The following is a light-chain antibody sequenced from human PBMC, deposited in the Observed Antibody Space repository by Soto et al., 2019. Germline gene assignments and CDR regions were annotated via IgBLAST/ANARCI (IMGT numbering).Light chain of an antibody. Sequence: QSALTQPRSVSGSPGQSVTISCTGTSSDVGGYNLVSWYQQHPGKAPKLMIYEGSKRPSGVSNRFSGSKSGNTASLTISGLQAEDEADYYCCSYAVSSTFVVFGGGTKLTVL. V-gene: IGLV2-23*03. CDR1: SSDVGGYNL. CDR3: CSYAVSSTFVV. CDR2: EGS. J-gene: IGLJ2*01.